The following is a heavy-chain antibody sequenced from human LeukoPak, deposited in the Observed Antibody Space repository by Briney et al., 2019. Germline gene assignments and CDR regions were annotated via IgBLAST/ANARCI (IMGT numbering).Heavy chain of an antibody. CDR1: GFTFSMYS. D-gene: IGHD6-19*01. Sequence: GGSLRLSCEASGFTFSMYSMAWVRQAPGKGLEWVSVINDRGGYIQDADSVKGRFTISRDNSQNTLFLQMNSQRDEDTAVYYCVRERDRGIEVADDFDYWGQGTLVTVSS. CDR3: VRERDRGIEVADDFDY. V-gene: IGHV3-23*01. J-gene: IGHJ4*02. CDR2: INDRGGYI.